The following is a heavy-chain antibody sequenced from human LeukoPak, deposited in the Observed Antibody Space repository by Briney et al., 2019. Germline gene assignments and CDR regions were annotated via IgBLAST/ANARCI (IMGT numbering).Heavy chain of an antibody. J-gene: IGHJ5*02. CDR3: AKDQKFRPLNCFDP. Sequence: GGSLRLSCAASGFTFSSYAMSWVRQAPGKGLEWVSAISGSGGSTYYADSVKGRFTISRDNSKNTLYLQMNSLIAEDTALYYGAKDQKFRPLNCFDPGGQGTLVTFSS. V-gene: IGHV3-23*01. CDR1: GFTFSSYA. CDR2: ISGSGGST.